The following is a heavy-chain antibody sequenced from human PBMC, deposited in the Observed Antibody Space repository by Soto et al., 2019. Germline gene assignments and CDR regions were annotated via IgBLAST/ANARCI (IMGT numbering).Heavy chain of an antibody. J-gene: IGHJ4*02. D-gene: IGHD1-1*01. V-gene: IGHV1-69*18. CDR3: ARVSPKERGTDSGLGYGDF. CDR2: IIPFFGTT. CDR1: GAPFTNYI. Sequence: QVQLVQSGAEVKKPGSSVKVSCTASGAPFTNYIFSWVRQAPGQGLDWMGNIIPFFGTTNYAQEFQGRVTSTAAGATISLPLRRGALTSAAPAGYYGARVSPKERGTDSGLGYGDFWGQGTLVTVP.